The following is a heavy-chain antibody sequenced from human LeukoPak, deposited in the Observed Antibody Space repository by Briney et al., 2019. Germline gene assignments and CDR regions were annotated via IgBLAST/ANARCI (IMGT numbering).Heavy chain of an antibody. J-gene: IGHJ4*02. D-gene: IGHD3-9*01. CDR1: GYSISSGYY. Sequence: SETLSLTCTVSGYSISSGYYWSWIRQPPGKGLEWIGHIYYSGSTNYNPSLKSRVTISVDTSKNQFSLKLSSVTAADTAVYYCARVANYDILTGYSCYFDYWGQGTLVTVSS. V-gene: IGHV4-61*01. CDR2: IYYSGST. CDR3: ARVANYDILTGYSCYFDY.